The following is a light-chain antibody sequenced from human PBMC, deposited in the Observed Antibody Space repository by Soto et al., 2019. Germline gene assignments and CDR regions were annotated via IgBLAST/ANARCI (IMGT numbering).Light chain of an antibody. CDR2: GNN. V-gene: IGLV1-40*01. CDR3: QFYDSILSGSV. CDR1: SSNIGAGYD. Sequence: QAVVTQPPSVSGAPGQRVTISCTGSSSNIGAGYDVHWYQQLPGTAPKLLIYGNNNRPSGVPDRFSGSKSGTSASLAFTGLRAEDEADYYCQFYDSILSGSVFGGGTKLTVL. J-gene: IGLJ2*01.